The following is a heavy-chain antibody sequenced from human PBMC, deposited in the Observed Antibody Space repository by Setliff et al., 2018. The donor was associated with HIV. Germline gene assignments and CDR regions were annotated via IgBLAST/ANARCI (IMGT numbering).Heavy chain of an antibody. V-gene: IGHV1-24*01. D-gene: IGHD3-22*01. Sequence: ASVKVSCKVSGYTLTELSIHWVRQAPGKGLEWMGGFDPQYDKTFYAQKFQGRITMSEDTSTDTAYMELSSLGSEDTAGYYCATRADDSRGYLRSRVSGAAFVIWGQGTMVTVSS. CDR2: FDPQYDKT. CDR3: ATRADDSRGYLRSRVSGAAFVI. J-gene: IGHJ3*02. CDR1: GYTLTELS.